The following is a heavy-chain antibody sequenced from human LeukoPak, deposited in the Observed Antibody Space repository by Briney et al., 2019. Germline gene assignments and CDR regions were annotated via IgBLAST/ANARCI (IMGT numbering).Heavy chain of an antibody. CDR2: IKQDGSEK. CDR1: GFTFSSYW. D-gene: IGHD2-2*01. J-gene: IGHJ3*02. CDR3: ARGSSTNSDAFDI. V-gene: IGHV3-7*03. Sequence: GGSLRLSCAASGFTFSSYWMSWVRQAPGKGLEWVANIKQDGSEKYYVDSVKGRFTISRDNSKNTLYLQMNSLRAEDTAVYYCARGSSTNSDAFDIWGQGTMVTVSS.